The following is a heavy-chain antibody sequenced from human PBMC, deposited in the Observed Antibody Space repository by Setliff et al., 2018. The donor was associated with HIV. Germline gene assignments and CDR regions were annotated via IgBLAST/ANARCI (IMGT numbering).Heavy chain of an antibody. CDR2: IVPTLGSV. CDR1: GGTFRSTA. Sequence: ASVKVSCKASGGTFRSTAISWVRQAPGQGLEWMGRIVPTLGSVNYAQKFQGRVTITADKPTTTAYMQIVGLTSEDTAIYYCARVIGDDFWSGTSNWFDPWGQGTVVTV. J-gene: IGHJ5*02. D-gene: IGHD3-3*01. V-gene: IGHV1-69*04. CDR3: ARVIGDDFWSGTSNWFDP.